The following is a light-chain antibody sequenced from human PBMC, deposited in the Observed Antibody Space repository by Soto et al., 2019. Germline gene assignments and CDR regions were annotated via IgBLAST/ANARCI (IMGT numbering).Light chain of an antibody. V-gene: IGLV2-8*01. J-gene: IGLJ3*02. CDR1: STDVGEYNY. CDR3: AAWDDSLNGYWV. Sequence: QSVLTQPPSASGSPGQSVTIPCAGTSTDVGEYNYVSWYQQHPGKVPKLIIFEVNKRPSGVPDRFSGSKSGDTASLTVSGLQAEDEADYYCAAWDDSLNGYWVFGGGTKLTVL. CDR2: EVN.